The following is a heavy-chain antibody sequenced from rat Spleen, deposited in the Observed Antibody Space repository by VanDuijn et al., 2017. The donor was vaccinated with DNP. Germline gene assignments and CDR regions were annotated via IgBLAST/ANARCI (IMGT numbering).Heavy chain of an antibody. CDR1: GFIFSNYW. V-gene: IGHV5-29*01. CDR3: ARGNDGFTY. Sequence: EVQLVESGGGLVQPGRSLKLSCLASGFIFSNYWMTWIRQAPTKGLEWVAAISFDGSSTYYRDSVKGRFTISRDNAKNTQYLQMDSLRSEDTATYYCARGNDGFTYWGQGTLVTVSS. CDR2: ISFDGSST. J-gene: IGHJ3*01.